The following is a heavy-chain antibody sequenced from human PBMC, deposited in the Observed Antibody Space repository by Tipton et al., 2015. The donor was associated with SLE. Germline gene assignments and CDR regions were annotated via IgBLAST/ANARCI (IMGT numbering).Heavy chain of an antibody. CDR3: AKPSGWNYEYYFDY. D-gene: IGHD1-7*01. Sequence: GSLRLSCAASGFTFSRYAMSWVRQAPGKGLEWVSAISGSGGSTYYADSVKGRFTISRDNSKNTLYLQMNSLRAEDTAVYYCAKPSGWNYEYYFDYWGQGTLVTVSS. CDR2: ISGSGGST. CDR1: GFTFSRYA. V-gene: IGHV3-23*01. J-gene: IGHJ4*02.